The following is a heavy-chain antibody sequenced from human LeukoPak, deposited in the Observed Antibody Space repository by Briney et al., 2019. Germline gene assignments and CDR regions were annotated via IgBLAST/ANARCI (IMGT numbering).Heavy chain of an antibody. D-gene: IGHD3-22*01. CDR3: ARGYYYDSTGYYYSSSDFDY. Sequence: GGSLRLSCAASGFTFSSYEMNWVRQAPGKGLEWVSYISSSGSTIYYADSVKGRFTISRDNAKNSLYLQMKSLRAEDTAVYYCARGYYYDSTGYYYSSSDFDYWGQGTLVTVSS. J-gene: IGHJ4*02. CDR1: GFTFSSYE. V-gene: IGHV3-48*03. CDR2: ISSSGSTI.